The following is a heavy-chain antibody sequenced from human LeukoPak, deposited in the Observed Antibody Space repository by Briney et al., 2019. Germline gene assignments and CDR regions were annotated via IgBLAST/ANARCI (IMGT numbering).Heavy chain of an antibody. CDR1: GGSISSYY. Sequence: PSETLSLTCTVSGGSISSYYWSWTRQPPGKGLEWIGYIYYSGSTNYNPSLKSRVTISVDTSKNQFSLKLSSVTAADTAVYYCARAPAHYYDSSALDYWGQGTLVTVSS. D-gene: IGHD3-22*01. J-gene: IGHJ4*02. V-gene: IGHV4-59*01. CDR3: ARAPAHYYDSSALDY. CDR2: IYYSGST.